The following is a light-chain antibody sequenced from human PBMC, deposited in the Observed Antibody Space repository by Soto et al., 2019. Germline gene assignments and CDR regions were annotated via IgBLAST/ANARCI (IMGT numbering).Light chain of an antibody. CDR3: CSYAGSSTSYV. CDR1: SSDVGSYNL. V-gene: IGLV2-23*01. J-gene: IGLJ1*01. CDR2: EGS. Sequence: QSALTQPASVSGSPGQSITISCTGTSSDVGSYNLVSWYQQHPGKAPKLMIYEGSKRPSGVSNRFSGSKSGNTASLTISGLQVEEEADYYGCSYAGSSTSYVFGTGTKVTVL.